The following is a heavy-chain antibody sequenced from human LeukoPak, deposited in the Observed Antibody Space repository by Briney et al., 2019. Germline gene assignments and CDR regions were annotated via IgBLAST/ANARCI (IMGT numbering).Heavy chain of an antibody. CDR3: ARVEIIAAAKGTFDY. J-gene: IGHJ4*02. D-gene: IGHD6-13*01. CDR2: IIPIFGTA. V-gene: IGHV1-69*05. Sequence: GASVKVSCKASGGTFSSYAISWVRQAPGQGLEWMGGIIPIFGTANYAQKFQGRVTITRDTSASTAYMELSSLRSEDTAVYYCARVEIIAAAKGTFDYWGQGTLVTVSS. CDR1: GGTFSSYA.